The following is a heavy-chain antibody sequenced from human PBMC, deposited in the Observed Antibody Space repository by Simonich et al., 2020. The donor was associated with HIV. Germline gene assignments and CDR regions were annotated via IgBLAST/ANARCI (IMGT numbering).Heavy chain of an antibody. V-gene: IGHV4-34*01. J-gene: IGHJ1*01. Sequence: QVQLQQWGAGLLKPSETLSLTCAVYGGSFSGYYLSWIRQPPGKGLEWIGEINHSGNTNYNPSLKSRVTISVDTSKNQFSLKLSSVTAADTAVYYCARLTAGGLGEYFQHWGQGTLVTVSS. CDR3: ARLTAGGLGEYFQH. CDR2: INHSGNT. CDR1: GGSFSGYY. D-gene: IGHD6-13*01.